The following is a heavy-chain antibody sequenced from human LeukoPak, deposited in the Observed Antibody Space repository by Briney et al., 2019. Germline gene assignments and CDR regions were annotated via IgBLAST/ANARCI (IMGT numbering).Heavy chain of an antibody. V-gene: IGHV3-53*01. CDR2: IYSGGST. Sequence: GGSLRLSCAASGFTFSSYSMHWVRQAPGKGLEWVSVIYSGGSTYYADSVKGRFTISRDNSKNTLYLQMNSLRAEDTAVYYCARVRSGWYRWFDPWGQGTLVTVSS. CDR1: GFTFSSYS. J-gene: IGHJ5*02. CDR3: ARVRSGWYRWFDP. D-gene: IGHD6-19*01.